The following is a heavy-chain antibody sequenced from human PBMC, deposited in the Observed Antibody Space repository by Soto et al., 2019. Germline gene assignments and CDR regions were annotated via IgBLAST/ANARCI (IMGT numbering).Heavy chain of an antibody. V-gene: IGHV5-10-1*01. CDR2: IDPSDSYT. D-gene: IGHD6-13*01. Sequence: GESLKISCKGSGYSFTSYWISWVRQMPGKGLEWMGRIDPSDSYTNYSPSFQGHVTISADKSISTAYLQWSSLKASDTAVYYCARTFRTAGTSGLQLGFDPWGRGTLVTVSS. J-gene: IGHJ5*02. CDR1: GYSFTSYW. CDR3: ARTFRTAGTSGLQLGFDP.